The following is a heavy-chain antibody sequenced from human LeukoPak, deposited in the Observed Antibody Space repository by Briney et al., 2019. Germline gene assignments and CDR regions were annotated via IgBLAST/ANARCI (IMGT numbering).Heavy chain of an antibody. V-gene: IGHV4-39*01. CDR3: TSGYSYDLFDY. D-gene: IGHD5-18*01. J-gene: IGHJ4*02. Sequence: SETLSLTCTVSGGSISSALYHWGWIRQPPGKNLEWLGSVYYTGSTHNNPSLKSRVTISVDTSKNQFSLKLSSVTAADTAVFYCTSGYSYDLFDYWGQGTLVTVSS. CDR2: VYYTGST. CDR1: GGSISSALYH.